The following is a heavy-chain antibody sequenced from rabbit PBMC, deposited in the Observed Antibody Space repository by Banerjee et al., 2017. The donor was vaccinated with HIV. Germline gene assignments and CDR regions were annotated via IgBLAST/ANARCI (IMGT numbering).Heavy chain of an antibody. Sequence: QSLQESGGGLFQPGGSLALTCKASGFSLSNNYVMCWVRQAPGKGLEWIACINSSSRNVVYASWATGRFTISKTSSTVDLKMTSLTAADTATYFCARDLDGAIGWNFNLWGPGTLVTV. V-gene: IGHV1S40*01. J-gene: IGHJ4*01. CDR1: GFSLSNNYV. D-gene: IGHD2-1*01. CDR3: ARDLDGAIGWNFNL. CDR2: INSSSRNV.